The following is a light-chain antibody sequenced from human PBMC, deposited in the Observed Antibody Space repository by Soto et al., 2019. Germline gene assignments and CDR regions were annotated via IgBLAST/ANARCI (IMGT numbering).Light chain of an antibody. CDR1: SSDVGAYDY. V-gene: IGLV2-8*01. J-gene: IGLJ1*01. CDR3: SPFAGSNNFPYV. CDR2: EIN. Sequence: QSALTQPPSASGSPGQSVTISCTGTSSDVGAYDYVSWYQQHPGKAPKLMIYEINKRPSGVPDRFSGSKSGNTASLTVSGLQAEDEADYYCSPFAGSNNFPYVFGTGTKVTV.